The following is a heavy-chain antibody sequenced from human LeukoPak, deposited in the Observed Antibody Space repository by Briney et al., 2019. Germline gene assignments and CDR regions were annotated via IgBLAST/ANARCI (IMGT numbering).Heavy chain of an antibody. Sequence: GGSLRLSCAASGFTFSSYWMHWVRQVPGKGLVWVSRISSDGISTAYADSVKGRFTLSRDNVKNTLYLQMNSLRADDTAVYYCARSREPGRDGDYWGQGTLVTVSS. CDR3: ARSREPGRDGDY. CDR2: ISSDGIST. CDR1: GFTFSSYW. D-gene: IGHD5-24*01. V-gene: IGHV3-74*01. J-gene: IGHJ4*02.